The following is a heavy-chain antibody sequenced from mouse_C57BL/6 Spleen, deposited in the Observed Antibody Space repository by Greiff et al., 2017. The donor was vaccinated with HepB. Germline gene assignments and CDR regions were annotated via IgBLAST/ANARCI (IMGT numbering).Heavy chain of an antibody. V-gene: IGHV1-15*01. CDR1: GYTFTDYE. Sequence: VQLQQSGAELVRPGASVTLSCKASGYTFTDYEMHWVKQTPVHGLEWIGAIDPETGGTAYNQKFKGKAILTADKSSSTAYMELRSLTSEDSAVYYCTRSGLRSLHYYAVDYWGQGTSVTVSS. CDR2: IDPETGGT. CDR3: TRSGLRSLHYYAVDY. D-gene: IGHD3-1*01. J-gene: IGHJ4*01.